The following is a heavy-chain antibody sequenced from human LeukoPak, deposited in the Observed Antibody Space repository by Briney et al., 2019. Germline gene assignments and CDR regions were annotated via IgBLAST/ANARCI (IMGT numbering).Heavy chain of an antibody. Sequence: SETLSLTCTVSGGSISSGSYYWSWIRQPAGTGLEWIGRIYSSGSTNYNPSLKSRVTISLDTSKNQFSLKLSSVTAADTAVYYCARDSYYDFLTGYYTDAFDVWGQGTMVTVSS. CDR2: IYSSGST. D-gene: IGHD3-9*01. V-gene: IGHV4-61*02. CDR1: GGSISSGSYY. CDR3: ARDSYYDFLTGYYTDAFDV. J-gene: IGHJ3*01.